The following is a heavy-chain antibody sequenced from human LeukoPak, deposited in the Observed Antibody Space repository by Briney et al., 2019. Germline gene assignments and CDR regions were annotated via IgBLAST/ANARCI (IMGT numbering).Heavy chain of an antibody. D-gene: IGHD1-26*01. CDR3: AKDETAYGSNH. CDR1: GFTFSSYS. CDR2: ISSSGGNT. Sequence: GGSLRLSCTASGFTFSSYSMSWVRQAPGKGLEWVSSISSSGGNTYYPDSMKGRFTISRDNSKNTMYLQMNSLRAEDTAVYFCAKDETAYGSNHWGQGTLVTVSS. V-gene: IGHV3-23*01. J-gene: IGHJ5*02.